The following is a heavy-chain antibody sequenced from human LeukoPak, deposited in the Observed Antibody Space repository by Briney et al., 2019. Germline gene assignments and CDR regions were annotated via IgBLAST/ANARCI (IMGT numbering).Heavy chain of an antibody. Sequence: SETLSLTCTVSGVSFSSSTYYWAWIRQPPGKGLEWIGTISYSGITHYNPSLKSRVTISVDTSKNQFSLKLTSVTAADTAVYYCARQNCTSANCDRGWFDPWGQGTLVTVSS. V-gene: IGHV4-39*01. CDR1: GVSFSSSTYY. CDR2: ISYSGIT. J-gene: IGHJ5*02. CDR3: ARQNCTSANCDRGWFDP. D-gene: IGHD2-2*01.